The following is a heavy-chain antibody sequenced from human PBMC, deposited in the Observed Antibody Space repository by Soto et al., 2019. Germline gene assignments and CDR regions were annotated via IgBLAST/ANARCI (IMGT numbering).Heavy chain of an antibody. V-gene: IGHV4-59*01. CDR2: IYYSGST. CDR1: GGSISSYY. D-gene: IGHD3-22*01. CDR3: ERGGVYESSGYQLLMGGDDAFDI. J-gene: IGHJ3*02. Sequence: SETLSLTCTVSGGSISSYYWSWIRQPPGKGLEWIGYIYYSGSTNYNPSLKSRVTISVDTSKNQFSLKLSSVTAADTAVYYCERGGVYESSGYQLLMGGDDAFDIWGQGTRSPSPQ.